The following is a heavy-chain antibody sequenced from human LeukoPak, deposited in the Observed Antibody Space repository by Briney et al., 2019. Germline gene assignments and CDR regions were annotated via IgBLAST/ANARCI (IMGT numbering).Heavy chain of an antibody. D-gene: IGHD1-7*01. V-gene: IGHV4-59*01. CDR1: GGSISSYY. CDR2: IYYIAST. J-gene: IGHJ4*02. Sequence: PSETLSFTCTVPGGSISSYYWTWIRQPPGKGQDWIAYIYYIASTNYTPSPKSRVTISVDTSRSRFSLRLSSVTGADAAVYYCAGEGTPGAASFEKWGQGTLVTVSS. CDR3: AGEGTPGAASFEK.